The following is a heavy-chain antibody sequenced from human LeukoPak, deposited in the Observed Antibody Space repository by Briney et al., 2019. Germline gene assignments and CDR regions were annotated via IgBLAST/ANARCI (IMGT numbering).Heavy chain of an antibody. CDR2: ISSSSSTI. D-gene: IGHD3-22*01. V-gene: IGHV3-48*04. J-gene: IGHJ4*02. CDR3: ARDLHYYDTSGYPNHAFDY. Sequence: GGSLRLSCAASGFTFSSYSMNWVRQAPGKGLEWVSYISSSSSTIYYADSVKGRFTISRDNAKNSLYLQMNSLRAEDTVVYYCARDLHYYDTSGYPNHAFDYWGQGTLVTVSS. CDR1: GFTFSSYS.